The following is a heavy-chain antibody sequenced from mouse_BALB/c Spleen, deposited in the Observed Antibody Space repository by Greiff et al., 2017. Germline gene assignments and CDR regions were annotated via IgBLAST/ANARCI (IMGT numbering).Heavy chain of an antibody. CDR1: GFTFSDYG. D-gene: IGHD2-12*01. CDR3: ARGYDHAMDY. Sequence: EVQGVESGGGLVQPGGSRKLSCAASGFTFSDYGMAWVRQAPGKGPEWVAFISNLAYSIYYADTVTGRFTISRENAKNTLYLEMSSLRSEDTAMYYCARGYDHAMDYWGQGTSVTVSS. CDR2: ISNLAYSI. J-gene: IGHJ4*01. V-gene: IGHV5-15*02.